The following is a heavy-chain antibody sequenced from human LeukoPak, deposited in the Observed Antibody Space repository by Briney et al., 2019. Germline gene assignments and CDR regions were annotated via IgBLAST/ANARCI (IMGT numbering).Heavy chain of an antibody. CDR2: LYSGGSI. CDR3: ASSSISSYYED. Sequence: PGGSLRLSCAGSGFTVSSSYMSWVRQAPGRGLEWVSILYSGGSIFYADSVKGRFTISRDISKYMLHLQMNSLRADDTAVYYCASSSISSYYEDWGQGTLVTVSS. D-gene: IGHD1-26*01. CDR1: GFTVSSSY. V-gene: IGHV3-66*01. J-gene: IGHJ4*02.